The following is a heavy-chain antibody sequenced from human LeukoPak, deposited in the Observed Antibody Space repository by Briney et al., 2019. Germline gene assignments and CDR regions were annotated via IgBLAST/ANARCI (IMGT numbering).Heavy chain of an antibody. CDR1: GFTLSTFA. CDR3: ATYRQVLLPFES. CDR2: IFPSGGEI. D-gene: IGHD2-8*02. Sequence: GGSLRLSCAASGFTLSTFAMIWVRQPPGKGLEWVSSIFPSGGEIHYADSVRGRFTISRDNSKSTLSLQMNSLRAEDTAIYYCATYRQVLLPFESWGQGTLVTVSS. J-gene: IGHJ4*02. V-gene: IGHV3-23*01.